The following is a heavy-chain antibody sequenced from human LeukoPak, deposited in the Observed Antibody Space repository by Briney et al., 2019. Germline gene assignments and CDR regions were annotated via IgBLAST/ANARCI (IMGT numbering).Heavy chain of an antibody. CDR1: GGSISSYY. CDR2: IHYSGST. D-gene: IGHD4-17*01. Sequence: SETLSLTCTVSGGSISSYYWSWIRQPPGKGLEWIGYIHYSGSTNYNPSLKSRVTISVDTSKNQFSLKLSSVTAADTAVYYCAMGTTVTTSGYFDYWGQGTLVTVSS. CDR3: AMGTTVTTSGYFDY. V-gene: IGHV4-59*01. J-gene: IGHJ4*02.